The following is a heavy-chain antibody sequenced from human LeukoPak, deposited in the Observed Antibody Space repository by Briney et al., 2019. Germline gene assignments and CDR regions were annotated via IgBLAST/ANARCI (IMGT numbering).Heavy chain of an antibody. D-gene: IGHD6-6*01. V-gene: IGHV4-4*07. CDR3: ARGRIASRPGD. J-gene: IGHJ4*02. CDR2: VYTTGST. CDR1: GDSISTNY. Sequence: SETLSLTCTVSGDSISTNYWSWIRQPAGKGLEWIGRVYTTGSTNYNPSLKSRLTISVDTTKNQFPLKLSSVTAADTAVYYCARGRIASRPGDWGQGTLVTVSS.